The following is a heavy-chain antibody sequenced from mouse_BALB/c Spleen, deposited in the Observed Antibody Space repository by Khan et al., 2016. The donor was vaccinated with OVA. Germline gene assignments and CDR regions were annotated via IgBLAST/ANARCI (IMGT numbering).Heavy chain of an antibody. CDR1: GYTFTSYW. V-gene: IGHV1-7*01. J-gene: IGHJ2*01. CDR2: INPTSGYT. CDR3: ARDRIDY. Sequence: QVRLQQSGAELAKPGASVKMSCKASGYTFTSYWMHWIKQRPGQGLEWIGYINPTSGYTDYTQKFKDKATLTADKSSSTAYMQLSSLTSDDSACYYCARDRIDYWGQGTALTVSS.